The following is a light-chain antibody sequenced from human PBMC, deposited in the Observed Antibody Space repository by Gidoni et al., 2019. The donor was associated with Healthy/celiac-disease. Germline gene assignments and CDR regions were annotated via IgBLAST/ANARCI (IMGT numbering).Light chain of an antibody. CDR3: QQYDNLLCS. CDR1: QGISNY. CDR2: DAS. J-gene: IGKJ2*04. Sequence: DIQMTHSPSSLSASVGDRVTITCQASQGISNYLNWYQQKPGKAPKLLIYDASNLEKGGPLRVRGRGFGKEFTFNNSSLQPEDIGKNYCQQYDNLLCSFGQGTKLEIK. V-gene: IGKV1-33*01.